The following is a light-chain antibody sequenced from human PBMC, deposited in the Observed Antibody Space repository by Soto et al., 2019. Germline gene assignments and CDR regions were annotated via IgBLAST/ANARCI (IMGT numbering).Light chain of an antibody. V-gene: IGKV3-20*01. CDR2: GAS. J-gene: IGKJ5*01. CDR1: HSVSRTY. CDR3: QQFDDSVT. Sequence: EIVLTQSPGTLSLSQGERATLSCRASHSVSRTYLAWYKQKPGHAPRLLIFGASDRATGTPDRFSGSGSGTDFPLTISRMEPEDSAVDDCQQFDDSVTFGQGTRLEI.